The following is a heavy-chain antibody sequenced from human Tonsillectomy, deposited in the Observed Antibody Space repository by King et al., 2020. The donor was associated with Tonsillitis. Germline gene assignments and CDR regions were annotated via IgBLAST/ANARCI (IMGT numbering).Heavy chain of an antibody. CDR1: GYTFISYG. J-gene: IGHJ4*02. CDR3: ARGASGSYSGPAYCDY. D-gene: IGHD1-26*01. CDR2: ISAYNGNT. V-gene: IGHV1-18*01. Sequence: QLVQSGAEVKKPGASVKVSCKASGYTFISYGISWVRQAPGQGLEWMGRISAYNGNTKYAQNLQGRVTMTTDTSTSTAYMELRSLRSDDTAVYNCARGASGSYSGPAYCDYWGQGALVTVSS.